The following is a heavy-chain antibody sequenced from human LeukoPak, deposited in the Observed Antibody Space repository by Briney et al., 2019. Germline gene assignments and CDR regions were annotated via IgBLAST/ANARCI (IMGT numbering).Heavy chain of an antibody. CDR2: IYHSGST. CDR1: GGSISSRSYY. CDR3: ARYTGVNGYYFDN. Sequence: PSETLSLTCNVSGGSISSRSYYWSWLRQPPGKGLEWIATIYHSGSTYYNASPKSRVTISVDTSKSHFSLKLSSVTAADTAMYYCARYTGVNGYYFDNWGQGTLVTVSS. D-gene: IGHD2-8*01. V-gene: IGHV4-39*02. J-gene: IGHJ4*02.